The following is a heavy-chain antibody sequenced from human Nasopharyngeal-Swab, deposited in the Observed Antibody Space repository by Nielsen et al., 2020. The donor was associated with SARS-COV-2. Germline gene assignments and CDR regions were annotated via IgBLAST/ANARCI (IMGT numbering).Heavy chain of an antibody. J-gene: IGHJ6*02. CDR1: GGSISSGGYY. D-gene: IGHD2-15*01. CDR3: ARQLVVVVAAAIPYYYGMDV. CDR2: IYYSGST. Sequence: SETLSLTCTVSGGSISSGGYYWSWIRQHPGKGLEWIGYIYYSGSTYYNPSLKSRVTISVDTSKNQFSLKLSSVTAADTAVYYCARQLVVVVAAAIPYYYGMDVWGQGTTVTVSS. V-gene: IGHV4-31*03.